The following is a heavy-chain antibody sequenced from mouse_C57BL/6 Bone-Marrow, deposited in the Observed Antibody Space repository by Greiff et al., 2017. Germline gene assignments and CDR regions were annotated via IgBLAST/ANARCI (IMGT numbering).Heavy chain of an antibody. J-gene: IGHJ1*03. Sequence: VQLQQSGAELVRPGASVKLSCTASGFNIKDDYMHWVKQRPEQGLEWIGWIDPENGDTEYASKFQGKVTITADTSSNTAYLQLSSLTSEDTAVYYCTTVNWYFDVWGTGTTVTVSS. CDR3: TTVNWYFDV. V-gene: IGHV14-4*01. CDR2: IDPENGDT. CDR1: GFNIKDDY.